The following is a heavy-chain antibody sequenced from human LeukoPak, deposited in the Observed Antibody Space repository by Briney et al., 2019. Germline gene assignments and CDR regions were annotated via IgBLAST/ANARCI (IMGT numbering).Heavy chain of an antibody. Sequence: PGGSLRLSCEASGFTFSSYWMSWVRQAPGKGLEWVANIKQDGSEKKYLDSVKGRFTISRDNAKNSMYLQMNSLRAEDTAVYYCARGEYGSGSYHIDYWGQGTLVTVSS. CDR3: ARGEYGSGSYHIDY. CDR2: IKQDGSEK. CDR1: GFTFSSYW. J-gene: IGHJ4*02. D-gene: IGHD3-10*01. V-gene: IGHV3-7*01.